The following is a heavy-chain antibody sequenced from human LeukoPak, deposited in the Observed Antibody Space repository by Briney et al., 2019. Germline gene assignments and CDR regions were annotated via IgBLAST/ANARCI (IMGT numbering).Heavy chain of an antibody. V-gene: IGHV1-69*13. CDR2: IIPIFGTA. CDR1: GYTFTSYY. J-gene: IGHJ4*02. Sequence: SVKVSCKASGYTFTSYYMHWVRQAPGQGLEWMGGIIPIFGTANYAQKFQGRVTITADESTSTAYMELSSLRSEDTAVYYCARNDWNEYYFDYWGQGTLVTVSS. D-gene: IGHD1-1*01. CDR3: ARNDWNEYYFDY.